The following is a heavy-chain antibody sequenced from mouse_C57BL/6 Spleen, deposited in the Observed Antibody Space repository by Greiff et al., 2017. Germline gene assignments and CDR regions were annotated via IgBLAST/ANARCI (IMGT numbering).Heavy chain of an antibody. CDR1: GFTFSDYG. D-gene: IGHD1-1*01. J-gene: IGHJ1*03. CDR2: ISSGSSTI. CDR3: ARTNYYYGSSHWYFDV. V-gene: IGHV5-17*01. Sequence: EVKLMESGGGLVKPGGSLKLSCAASGFTFSDYGMHWVRQAPEKGLEWVAYISSGSSTIYYADTVKGRFTISRDNAKNTLFLQMTSLRSEDTAMYYCARTNYYYGSSHWYFDVWGTGTTVTVSS.